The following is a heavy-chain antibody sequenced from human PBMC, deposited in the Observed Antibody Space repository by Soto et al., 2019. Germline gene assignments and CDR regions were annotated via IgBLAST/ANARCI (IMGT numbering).Heavy chain of an antibody. V-gene: IGHV1-2*04. CDR2: INPNSGGT. CDR1: GYTFTGYY. CDR3: ARTVDIIGPSYSGQAV. J-gene: IGHJ6*02. D-gene: IGHD3-9*01. Sequence: ASVKVSCKASGYTFTGYYMHWVRQAPGQGLEWMGWINPNSGGTNYAQKFQGWVTMTRDTSISTAYMELSRLRSDDTAVYYCARTVDIIGPSYSGQAVWGQGTTVPVSS.